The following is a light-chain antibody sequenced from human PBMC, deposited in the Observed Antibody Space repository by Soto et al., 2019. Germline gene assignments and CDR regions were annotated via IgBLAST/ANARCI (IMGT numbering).Light chain of an antibody. Sequence: EIVMTQSPATLSVSPGERGTLSCRASQSVGGNLAWYQQKPGQAPRLLIYGASTRATGIPARFSGSGSETEFTLTISSLQSEDFAVYYCQQYKNWPRTFGQGTRLEIK. V-gene: IGKV3-15*01. CDR2: GAS. CDR1: QSVGGN. CDR3: QQYKNWPRT. J-gene: IGKJ5*01.